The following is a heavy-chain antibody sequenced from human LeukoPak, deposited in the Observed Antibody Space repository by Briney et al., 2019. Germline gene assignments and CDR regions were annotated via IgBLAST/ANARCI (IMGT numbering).Heavy chain of an antibody. J-gene: IGHJ4*02. Sequence: PSETLSLTCTVSGYSISSGYYWGWIRQPPGKGLEWIGSIYHSGSTYYNPSLKSRVTISVDTSKNQFSLKLSSVTAADTAVYYCARDPAAAGTIPNCYFDYWGQGTLVTVSS. V-gene: IGHV4-38-2*02. CDR1: GYSISSGYY. CDR3: ARDPAAAGTIPNCYFDY. CDR2: IYHSGST. D-gene: IGHD6-13*01.